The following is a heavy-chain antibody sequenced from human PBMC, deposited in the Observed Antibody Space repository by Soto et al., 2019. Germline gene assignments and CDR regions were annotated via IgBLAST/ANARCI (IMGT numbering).Heavy chain of an antibody. V-gene: IGHV3-23*01. CDR2: ISASGNSK. CDR3: AKDRLAGGTDY. D-gene: IGHD1-26*01. J-gene: IGHJ4*02. CDR1: GFTFTNYP. Sequence: EVQLLDSGGDLVQPGGSLTLSCAASGFTFTNYPMGWVRQAPGKGLEWVSLISASGNSKYYADSVKGRFTISRDNSRNTLYLQMNSLRGEDTALYYCAKDRLAGGTDYWGQGTLVTVSS.